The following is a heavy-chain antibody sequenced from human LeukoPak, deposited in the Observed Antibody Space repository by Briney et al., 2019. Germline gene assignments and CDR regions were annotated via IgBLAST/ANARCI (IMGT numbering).Heavy chain of an antibody. V-gene: IGHV3-23*01. CDR1: GFTFSSYG. CDR3: AKEGYSSGWYGYYFDY. Sequence: PGGSLRLSCAASGFTFSSYGMSWVRQAPGKGLEWVSAISGSGGSTHCADSVKGRFTISRDNSKNTLYLQMNSLRAEDTAVYYCAKEGYSSGWYGYYFDYWGQGTLVTVSS. J-gene: IGHJ4*02. D-gene: IGHD6-19*01. CDR2: ISGSGGST.